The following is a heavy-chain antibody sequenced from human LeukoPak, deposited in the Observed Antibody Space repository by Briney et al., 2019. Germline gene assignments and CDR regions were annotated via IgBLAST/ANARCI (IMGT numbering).Heavy chain of an antibody. D-gene: IGHD1-26*01. J-gene: IGHJ4*02. CDR2: INHSGST. CDR3: ASRGGIPAYYFDY. Sequence: PGGSLRLSCAASGFTFSDYYMSWIRQPPGKGLEWIGEINHSGSTNYNPSLKSRVTISVDTSKNQFSLKLSSVTAADTAVYYCASRGGIPAYYFDYWGQGALVTVSS. CDR1: GFTFSDYY. V-gene: IGHV4-34*01.